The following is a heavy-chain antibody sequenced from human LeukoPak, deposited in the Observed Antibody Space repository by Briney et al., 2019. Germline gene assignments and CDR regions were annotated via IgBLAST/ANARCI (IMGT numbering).Heavy chain of an antibody. J-gene: IGHJ1*01. V-gene: IGHV4-30-2*01. CDR1: GGSISSGGYY. CDR2: IYHSGST. D-gene: IGHD4-17*01. CDR3: ARNFDDYGDYWYFQH. Sequence: PSETLSLTCTVSGGSISSGGYYWSWIRQPPGKGLEWIGYIYHSGSTYYNPSLKSRVTISVDRSKNQFSLKLSSVTAADTAVYYCARNFDDYGDYWYFQHWGQGTLVTVSS.